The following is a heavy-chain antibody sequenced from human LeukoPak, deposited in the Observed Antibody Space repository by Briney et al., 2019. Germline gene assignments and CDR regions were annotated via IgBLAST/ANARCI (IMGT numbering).Heavy chain of an antibody. CDR2: MSPNSGDT. CDR3: ARRLFGSSWLFDP. CDR1: GYTFTSYD. V-gene: IGHV1-8*01. J-gene: IGHJ5*02. D-gene: IGHD6-13*01. Sequence: GASVKVSCKASGYTFTSYDFNWVRQATGQRPEWMGWMSPNSGDTGYAQKFQGRVTITRDTSASTAYMELSSLRSEDTAVYYCARRLFGSSWLFDPWGQGTLVTVSS.